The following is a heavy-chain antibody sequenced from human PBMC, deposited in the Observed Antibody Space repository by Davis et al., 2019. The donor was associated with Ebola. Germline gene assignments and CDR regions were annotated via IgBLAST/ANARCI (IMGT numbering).Heavy chain of an antibody. J-gene: IGHJ4*02. CDR2: ISSSSSTI. Sequence: SLKISCAATRFTFSSYSMNWVRQAPGKVLEWFSYISSSSSTIYYADSVKGRFTISRDNAKNSLYLQMNSLRDEDTAVYYCAREYDSSGYAIDYWGQGTLVTVSS. CDR3: AREYDSSGYAIDY. V-gene: IGHV3-48*02. D-gene: IGHD3-22*01. CDR1: RFTFSSYS.